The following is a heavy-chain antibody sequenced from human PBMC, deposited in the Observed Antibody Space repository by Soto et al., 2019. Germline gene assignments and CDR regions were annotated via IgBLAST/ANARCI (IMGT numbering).Heavy chain of an antibody. V-gene: IGHV4-59*01. CDR3: ARVGSSSWHLDY. CDR2: IYYTGST. D-gene: IGHD6-13*01. CDR1: GGAMRSYY. J-gene: IGHJ4*02. Sequence: QVQLQESGPGQVKPSETLSLTCTDSGGAMRSYYWSWIRQPPGKGLEWIGYIYYTGSTHLNPSLKSRVSMSVDTSTNHFSLRLTSVTAADTAIYHCARVGSSSWHLDYWGQGALITVSS.